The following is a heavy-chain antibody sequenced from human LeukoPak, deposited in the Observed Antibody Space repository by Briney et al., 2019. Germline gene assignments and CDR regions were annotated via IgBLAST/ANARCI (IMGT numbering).Heavy chain of an antibody. V-gene: IGHV3-30*18. J-gene: IGHJ3*02. CDR3: TQETDAFDI. CDR2: ISYDGSDK. Sequence: GGSLRLSCAASGFSFSSYAMHWVRQAPGKGLEWAAFISYDGSDKYYADSVKGRFTISRDNSKNTLYLQMNSLRAEDTAVYYCTQETDAFDIWGQGTMVTVSS. CDR1: GFSFSSYA.